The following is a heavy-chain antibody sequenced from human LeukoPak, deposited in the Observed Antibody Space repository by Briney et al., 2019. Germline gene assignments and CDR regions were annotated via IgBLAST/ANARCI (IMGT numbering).Heavy chain of an antibody. CDR1: GGSISSSSHS. CDR2: VYSGGNT. V-gene: IGHV4-39*07. CDR3: ARGPYYFDN. J-gene: IGHJ4*02. Sequence: SETLSLTCTVSGGSISSSSHSWGWIRQPPGKGLEWIGTVYSGGNTYYNPSLKSRVTVSVDTSKNQFSLQLSSVTAADTAVYYCARGPYYFDNWGQGTLVTVSS.